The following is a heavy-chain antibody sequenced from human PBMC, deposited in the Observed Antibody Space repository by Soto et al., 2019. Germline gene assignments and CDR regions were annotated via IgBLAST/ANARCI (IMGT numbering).Heavy chain of an antibody. V-gene: IGHV3-33*01. CDR3: ARDLIGTVYGMDV. Sequence: QVQLVQSGGGVVQPGRSLRLSCAASGFTFSTYGMHWVRQAPDKGLEWMAVVLYDGSNKYYADSVKGRFTISRDNSKHTLYLQMNSLRAEDTAVYYCARDLIGTVYGMDVWGQGTTVTVSS. CDR2: VLYDGSNK. J-gene: IGHJ6*02. D-gene: IGHD3-16*02. CDR1: GFTFSTYG.